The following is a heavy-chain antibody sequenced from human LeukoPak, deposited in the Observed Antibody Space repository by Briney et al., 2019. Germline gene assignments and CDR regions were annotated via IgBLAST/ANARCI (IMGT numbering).Heavy chain of an antibody. CDR3: AKASAGYWYFDL. J-gene: IGHJ2*01. Sequence: GGSLRLSCAASGFTFSSYDMNWVRQAPGKGLEWVSSISGSGGSTYYADSVKGRFTISRDNSKNTLYLQMNNLRAEDTAVHYCAKASAGYWYFDLWGRGTLVTVSS. V-gene: IGHV3-23*01. D-gene: IGHD6-19*01. CDR2: ISGSGGST. CDR1: GFTFSSYD.